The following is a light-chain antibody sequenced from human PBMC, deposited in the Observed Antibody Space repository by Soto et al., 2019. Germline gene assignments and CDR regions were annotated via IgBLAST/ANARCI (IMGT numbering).Light chain of an antibody. CDR3: QQYNSYLLT. Sequence: DSQMTQSPSTLSASVGDRVTITCRASQSISTWLAWYQQKPGKAPKLLIYDASSLESGVPSRFSGSGSGTEFTLTISSLQPDDFATYFCQQYNSYLLTFGGGPKVDIK. CDR1: QSISTW. CDR2: DAS. V-gene: IGKV1-5*01. J-gene: IGKJ4*01.